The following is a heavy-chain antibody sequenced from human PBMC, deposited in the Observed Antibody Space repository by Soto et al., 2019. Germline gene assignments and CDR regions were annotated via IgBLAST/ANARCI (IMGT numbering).Heavy chain of an antibody. J-gene: IGHJ6*02. D-gene: IGHD3-10*01. V-gene: IGHV3-23*01. Sequence: LSLLASGGGLVQRGGSLRLSCAASGFTFSSYAMSWVRQAPGKGREWVSAIRSTGDNTYYADSVKGRFTIPRDNSKNTLYVQMNSLRAEDAAVYYWAPQFGEFELRWFGMDVGGQGTTVTVSS. CDR1: GFTFSSYA. CDR3: APQFGEFELRWFGMDV. CDR2: IRSTGDNT.